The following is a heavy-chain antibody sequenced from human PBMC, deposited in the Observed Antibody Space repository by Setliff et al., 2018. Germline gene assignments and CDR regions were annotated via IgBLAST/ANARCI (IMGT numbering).Heavy chain of an antibody. CDR1: GYSFTTYG. D-gene: IGHD6-13*01. J-gene: IGHJ4*02. CDR2: INPNSGGT. V-gene: IGHV1-2*06. Sequence: ASVKVSCKASGYSFTTYGMNWVRQAPGQGLEWMGRINPNSGGTNYAQKFQGRVTMTSDSSISTAYMELSGLRSDDTAMYFCARDQGHGITASGPDYWGQGTLVTVSS. CDR3: ARDQGHGITASGPDY.